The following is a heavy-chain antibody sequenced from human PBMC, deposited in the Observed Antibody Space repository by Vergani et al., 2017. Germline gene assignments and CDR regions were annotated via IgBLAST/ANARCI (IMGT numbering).Heavy chain of an antibody. Sequence: QVQLQESGPGLVKPSETLSLTCTVSGGSISSYYWSWIRQPPGKGLEWIGYIYYSGSTNYNPSLKSRVTISVDTSKNQFSLKLSSVTAADTAVYYCARDLEGRNWFDPWGQGTLVTVSS. CDR3: ARDLEGRNWFDP. J-gene: IGHJ5*02. CDR1: GGSISSYY. CDR2: IYYSGST. V-gene: IGHV4-59*01. D-gene: IGHD3-10*01.